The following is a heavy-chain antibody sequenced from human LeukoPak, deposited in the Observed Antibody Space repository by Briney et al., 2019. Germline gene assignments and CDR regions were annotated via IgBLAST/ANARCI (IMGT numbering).Heavy chain of an antibody. Sequence: SETLSLTCTVSGGSVSSYYWSWIRQPPGKGLEWIGYIYYSGSTNYNPSLKSRVTISVDTSKNQFSLKLSSVTAADTAVYYCARHGYYYDSSGSFGAFDIWGQGTMVTVSS. V-gene: IGHV4-59*08. CDR1: GGSVSSYY. D-gene: IGHD3-22*01. CDR2: IYYSGST. J-gene: IGHJ3*02. CDR3: ARHGYYYDSSGSFGAFDI.